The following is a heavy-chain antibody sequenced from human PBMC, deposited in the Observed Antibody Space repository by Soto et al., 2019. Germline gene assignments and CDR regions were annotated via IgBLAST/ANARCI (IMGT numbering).Heavy chain of an antibody. CDR2: ISSNGGNT. D-gene: IGHD1-26*01. J-gene: IGHJ4*02. CDR3: AREGGSYYFDY. CDR1: GFTFSSYA. Sequence: GGSLRLSCAASGFTFSSYAMHWVRQAPGKGLEYVSTISSNGGNTYYVNSVKGRFTISRDNSKNTLYLQMGSLRAEDMAVYYCAREGGSYYFDYWGQGTLVTVSS. V-gene: IGHV3-64*01.